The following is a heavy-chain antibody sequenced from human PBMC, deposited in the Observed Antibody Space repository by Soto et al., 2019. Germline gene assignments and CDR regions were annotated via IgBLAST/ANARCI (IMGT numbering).Heavy chain of an antibody. J-gene: IGHJ4*02. CDR1: GFSLSTSGVG. CDR2: IYWDDDK. Sequence: QITLKESGPTLVKPTQTLTLTCTFSGFSLSTSGVGVGWIRQPPGKALEWLALIYWDDDKRYSPSLKSRLTLTNDTSKNQVVLTMTNMEPVDTATYYCAHSPTYYYGSGSYWDYWGQGTLVTVSS. D-gene: IGHD3-10*01. V-gene: IGHV2-5*02. CDR3: AHSPTYYYGSGSYWDY.